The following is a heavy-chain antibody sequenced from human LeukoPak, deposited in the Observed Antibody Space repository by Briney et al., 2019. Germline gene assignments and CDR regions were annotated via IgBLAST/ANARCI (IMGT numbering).Heavy chain of an antibody. V-gene: IGHV4-59*01. CDR3: ARARNYYDSSDYYYEGDAFDI. CDR2: IYYSGST. Sequence: SETLSLTCTVSGGSISSYHWSWIRQPPGKGLECIGYIYYSGSTHYNPSLKSRVTISVDTSKNQFSLKLSSVTAADTAVYFCARARNYYDSSDYYYEGDAFDIWGQGSMVTVSS. J-gene: IGHJ3*02. D-gene: IGHD3-22*01. CDR1: GGSISSYH.